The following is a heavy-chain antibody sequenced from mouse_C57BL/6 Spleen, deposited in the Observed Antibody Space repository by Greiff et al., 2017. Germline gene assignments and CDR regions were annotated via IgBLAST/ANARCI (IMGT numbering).Heavy chain of an antibody. D-gene: IGHD2-2*01. CDR3: ARDGYDYYAMDY. V-gene: IGHV1-53*01. CDR1: GYTFTSYW. CDR2: INPSNGGT. Sequence: QVQLQQPGPELVKPGDSVKLSCQASGYTFTSYWMHWVQQRPGQGLEWIGNINPSNGGTNYNEKFKSKAKLTVDKSSSTAYMQLSSLTSEDSAVYYCARDGYDYYAMDYWGQGTSVTVAS. J-gene: IGHJ4*01.